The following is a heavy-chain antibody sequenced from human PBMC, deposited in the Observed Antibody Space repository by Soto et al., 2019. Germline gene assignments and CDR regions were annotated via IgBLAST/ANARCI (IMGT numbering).Heavy chain of an antibody. Sequence: QVHLVQSGTEVKKPGASVKVSCKASGYTFTTYAIHWVRQAPGQRLEWMGWLNTANGKTKYSQKFQGRITFTRDTSATTAYMEVSSLRFEDTAVYFCAKGIASACIPLDVFDVWGQGTMVTVSS. CDR3: AKGIASACIPLDVFDV. CDR1: GYTFTTYA. V-gene: IGHV1-3*04. J-gene: IGHJ3*01. D-gene: IGHD6-13*01. CDR2: LNTANGKT.